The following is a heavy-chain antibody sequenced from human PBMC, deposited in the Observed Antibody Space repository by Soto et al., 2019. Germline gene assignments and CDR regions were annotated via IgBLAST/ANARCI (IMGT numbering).Heavy chain of an antibody. V-gene: IGHV3-21*05. CDR3: TRGPRPSSSGTGAY. J-gene: IGHJ4*02. CDR2: ISSSGDYI. CDR1: NFAFSRYS. Sequence: EVQLVESGGGLVKPGGALRLSCAASNFAFSRYSFNWVRQAPGKGLEWISFISSSGDYIYYADSVKGRFSVSRDNDKNTLYLQLDSLRVEDTAMYYCTRGPRPSSSGTGAYWGPGTQVTVSS. D-gene: IGHD1-26*01.